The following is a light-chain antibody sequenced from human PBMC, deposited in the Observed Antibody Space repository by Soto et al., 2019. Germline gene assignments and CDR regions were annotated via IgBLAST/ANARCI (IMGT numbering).Light chain of an antibody. V-gene: IGKV3-15*01. CDR3: QQYHDWPPWT. CDR2: GAS. Sequence: EIVMTQSPATLSVSPGERVTLSCRASQSVKNNMAWYQQKPGQVPRLLIYGASTRATDIPARFSGSGSGTEFTLTITNLQPEDFAVYHCQQYHDWPPWTFGQGTKVEV. J-gene: IGKJ1*01. CDR1: QSVKNN.